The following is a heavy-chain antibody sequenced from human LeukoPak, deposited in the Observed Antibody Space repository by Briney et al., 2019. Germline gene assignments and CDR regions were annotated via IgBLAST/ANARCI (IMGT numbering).Heavy chain of an antibody. CDR2: INHSGST. J-gene: IGHJ4*02. Sequence: SEPLSLTCAVYGGSFSGYYWSWIRQPPGKGLEWIGEINHSGSTNYNPSLKSRVTISVDTSKNQFSLKLSSVTAADTAVYYCARVAFGDDYGDYRRPFDYXXXGXLVTVSS. V-gene: IGHV4-34*01. CDR3: ARVAFGDDYGDYRRPFDY. D-gene: IGHD4-17*01. CDR1: GGSFSGYY.